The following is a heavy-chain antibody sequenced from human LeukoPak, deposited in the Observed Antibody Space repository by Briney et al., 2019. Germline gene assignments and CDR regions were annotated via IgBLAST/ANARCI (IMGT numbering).Heavy chain of an antibody. CDR3: AKDLGAGEPYYYGMDV. Sequence: PGGSLRLSCAASGFTFDDYAMHWVRQAPGKGLEWVSDISWNSDSAGYVDSVKGRFTISRDNAKNSLYLQMNSLRTEDTALYYCAKDLGAGEPYYYGMDVWGQGTTVTVSS. CDR2: ISWNSDSA. CDR1: GFTFDDYA. V-gene: IGHV3-9*01. J-gene: IGHJ6*02. D-gene: IGHD1-14*01.